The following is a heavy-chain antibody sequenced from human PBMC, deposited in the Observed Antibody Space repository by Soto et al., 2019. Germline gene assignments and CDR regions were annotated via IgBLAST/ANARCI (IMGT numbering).Heavy chain of an antibody. CDR3: AKDRRCRSGSFEDAFDI. D-gene: IGHD1-26*01. CDR1: GFTFSSYA. V-gene: IGHV3-23*01. Sequence: EVQLLESGGGLVQPGGSLRLSCAASGFTFSSYAMSWVRQAPGKGLEWVSAISGSGGSTYYADSVKGRFTISRDNSKNTLYLQMNSLRAEDTAVYYCAKDRRCRSGSFEDAFDIWGQGTMVTVSS. CDR2: ISGSGGST. J-gene: IGHJ3*02.